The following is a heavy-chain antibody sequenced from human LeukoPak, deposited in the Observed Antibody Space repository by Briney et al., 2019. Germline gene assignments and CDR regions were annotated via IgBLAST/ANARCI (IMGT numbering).Heavy chain of an antibody. Sequence: GGSLRLSCAPSGLTFSSSWMAWVRQVPGKGLQWVANIKPDGSEKYYVDSVKGRFTISRDNAKNSLFLQMNSLRAEDTAVYYCARDNAYGSRTPGVSWGQGTLVTVSS. J-gene: IGHJ5*02. CDR1: GLTFSSSW. V-gene: IGHV3-7*01. D-gene: IGHD3-10*01. CDR2: IKPDGSEK. CDR3: ARDNAYGSRTPGVS.